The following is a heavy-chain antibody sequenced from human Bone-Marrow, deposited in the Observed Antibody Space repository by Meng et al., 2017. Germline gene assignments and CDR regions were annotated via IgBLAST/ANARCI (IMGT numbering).Heavy chain of an antibody. Sequence: QVQLKQWGAGLLKPSATLSLTCVVSGGSFSDYYWSWIRQPPGKGLEWIGEINHSGSTNYNPSLESRATISVDTSQNNLSLKLSSVTAADSAVYYCARGPTTMAHDFNYWGQGTLVTVSS. V-gene: IGHV4-34*01. CDR1: GGSFSDYY. CDR3: ARGPTTMAHDFNY. D-gene: IGHD4-11*01. CDR2: INHSGST. J-gene: IGHJ4*02.